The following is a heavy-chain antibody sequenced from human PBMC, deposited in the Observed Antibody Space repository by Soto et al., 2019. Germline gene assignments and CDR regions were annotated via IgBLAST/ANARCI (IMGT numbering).Heavy chain of an antibody. CDR2: IYYSGST. Sequence: QVQLQESGPGLVKPSQTLSLTCTVSGGSISSGGYYWSWIRQHPGKGLEWIGYIYYSGSTYYNPSPKSRVNISVETSKNQFSLKLSSVTAADTAVYYCARVPGRQIVPAVLGMDVWGQGTTVTVSS. CDR3: ARVPGRQIVPAVLGMDV. CDR1: GGSISSGGYY. V-gene: IGHV4-31*03. J-gene: IGHJ6*02. D-gene: IGHD2-2*01.